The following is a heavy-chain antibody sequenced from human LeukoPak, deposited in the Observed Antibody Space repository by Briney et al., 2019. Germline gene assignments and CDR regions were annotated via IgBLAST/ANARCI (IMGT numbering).Heavy chain of an antibody. CDR3: GRAFPPLRTSSAGDL. CDR1: GFTFSDYD. J-gene: IGHJ4*02. V-gene: IGHV3-21*01. D-gene: IGHD3-16*01. CDR2: ISYLSSHV. Sequence: GGSLRLSCSASGFTFSDYDMNGVRQAPGKGLEWVSSISYLSSHVYYGDSVKGRFSISRDNAKNSLYLQMNSLGAEDTAIYYCGRAFPPLRTSSAGDLWGQGILVTVSS.